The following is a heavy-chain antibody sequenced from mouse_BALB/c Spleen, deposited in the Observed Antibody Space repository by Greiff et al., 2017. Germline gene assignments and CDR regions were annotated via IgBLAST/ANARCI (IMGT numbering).Heavy chain of an antibody. J-gene: IGHJ2*01. CDR2: ISSGSSTI. V-gene: IGHV5-17*02. Sequence: DVMLVESGGGLVQPGGSRKLSCAASGFTFSSFGMHWVRQAPEKGLEWVAYISSGSSTIYYADTVKGRFTISRDNPKNTLFLQMTSLRSEDTAMYYCARSGGNYYFDYWGQGTTLTVSS. CDR1: GFTFSSFG. D-gene: IGHD2-1*01. CDR3: ARSGGNYYFDY.